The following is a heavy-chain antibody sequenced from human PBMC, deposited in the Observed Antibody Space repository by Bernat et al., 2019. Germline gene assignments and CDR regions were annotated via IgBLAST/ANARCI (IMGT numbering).Heavy chain of an antibody. V-gene: IGHV3-30*03. D-gene: IGHD6-13*01. J-gene: IGHJ4*02. CDR1: GFTFSSYG. CDR2: ISYDGSNK. Sequence: QVQLVESGGGVVQPGRSLRLSCAASGFTFSSYGMHWVRQAPGKGLEWVAVISYDGSNKYYADSVKGRFTISRDNSKNTLYLQMNSLRAEDTAVYYCATNGGIAAAGTYWGQGTLVTVSS. CDR3: ATNGGIAAAGTY.